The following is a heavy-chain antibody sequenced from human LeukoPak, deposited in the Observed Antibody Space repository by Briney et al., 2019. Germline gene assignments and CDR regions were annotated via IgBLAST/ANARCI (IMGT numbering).Heavy chain of an antibody. Sequence: GGSLRLSCAASGFTFSSYSMNWVRQAPGKGLEWVSSISSSSSYIYYADSVKGRFTISRDNAKNSLYLQMNSLRAEDTAMYYCAIHSGWYLAGAFDYWGQGTLVTVSS. D-gene: IGHD6-19*01. CDR3: AIHSGWYLAGAFDY. CDR1: GFTFSSYS. J-gene: IGHJ4*02. CDR2: ISSSSSYI. V-gene: IGHV3-21*01.